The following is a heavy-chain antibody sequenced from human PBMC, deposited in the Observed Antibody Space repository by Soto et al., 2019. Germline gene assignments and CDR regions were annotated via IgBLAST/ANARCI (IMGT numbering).Heavy chain of an antibody. Sequence: QLQLRESGRGLVKPSETLSLTCTVSGGSISGGVGGLYYWSWIRQPPGKGLEWIGYIYDSGSTYYNPSIKSLVTISVDTTKNQFSLRLSSVTAADTAVYYCALEVIPLTTDWYFDLWGRGTLVTVSS. CDR3: ALEVIPLTTDWYFDL. D-gene: IGHD4-17*01. J-gene: IGHJ2*01. V-gene: IGHV4-30-4*01. CDR1: GGSISGGVGGLYY. CDR2: IYDSGST.